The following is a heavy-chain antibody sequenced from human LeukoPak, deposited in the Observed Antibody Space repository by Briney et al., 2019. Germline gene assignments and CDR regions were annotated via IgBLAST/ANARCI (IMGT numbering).Heavy chain of an antibody. Sequence: GGSLRLSCAASGFTFRSYAMHWARQAPGKGLEWIAFISYNGDTTYYADSVKGRFTISRDNSKLYLQMNSLRADDTAVYYCARDGNRWLEPLAYWGQGTLVTVSS. V-gene: IGHV3-30-3*01. CDR2: ISYNGDTT. CDR3: ARDGNRWLEPLAY. CDR1: GFTFRSYA. J-gene: IGHJ4*02. D-gene: IGHD6-19*01.